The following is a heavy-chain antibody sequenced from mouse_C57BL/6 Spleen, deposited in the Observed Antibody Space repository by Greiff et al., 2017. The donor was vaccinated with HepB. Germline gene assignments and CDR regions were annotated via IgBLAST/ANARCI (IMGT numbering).Heavy chain of an antibody. CDR2: IYPGDGDT. D-gene: IGHD2-3*01. CDR3: AGDGYHYYAMDY. J-gene: IGHJ4*01. Sequence: QVQLQQSGPELVKPGASVKISCKASGYAFSSSWMNWVKQRPGKGLEWIGRIYPGDGDTNYNGKFKGKATLTADKSSSTAYMKLSSLTSEDSAVYFCAGDGYHYYAMDYWGQGTSVTVSS. CDR1: GYAFSSSW. V-gene: IGHV1-82*01.